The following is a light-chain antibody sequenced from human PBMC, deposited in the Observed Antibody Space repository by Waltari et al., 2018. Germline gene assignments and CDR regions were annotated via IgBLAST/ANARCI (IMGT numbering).Light chain of an antibody. CDR3: AAWDDSLNGV. CDR2: SNN. V-gene: IGLV1-44*01. J-gene: IGLJ3*02. CDR1: SSNIGSNT. Sequence: HSVLTQPPSASGTPGQRVPIPCSGSSSNIGSNTVNWSQQLPGTAPKLIIYSNNQRPSGVPDRFSGSKSGTSASLAISGLQSEDEADYYCAAWDDSLNGVFGGGTKLTVL.